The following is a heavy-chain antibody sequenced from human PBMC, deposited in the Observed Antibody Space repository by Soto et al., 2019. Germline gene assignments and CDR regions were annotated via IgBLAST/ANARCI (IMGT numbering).Heavy chain of an antibody. Sequence: VQLVESGGGVVQPGRSLRLSCAASGFTSSSYGMHWVRQAPGKGLEWVAVIWYDGSNKYYADSVKGRFTISRDNSKHTLYLQMNSLRAEDTAVYYCAMGSWYLQHWGQGTLVTVSS. D-gene: IGHD3-10*01. J-gene: IGHJ1*01. V-gene: IGHV3-33*01. CDR3: AMGSWYLQH. CDR2: IWYDGSNK. CDR1: GFTSSSYG.